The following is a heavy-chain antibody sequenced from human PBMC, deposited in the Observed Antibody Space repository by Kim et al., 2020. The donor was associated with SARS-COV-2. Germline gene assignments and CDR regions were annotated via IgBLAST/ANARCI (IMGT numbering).Heavy chain of an antibody. J-gene: IGHJ4*02. CDR3: ARARRVAVALDY. CDR1: GFTFSSYG. CDR2: ISYDGSNK. V-gene: IGHV3-33*05. Sequence: GGSLRLSCAASGFTFSSYGMHWVRQAPGKGLEWVAVISYDGSNKYYADSVKGRFTISRDNSKNTLYLQMNSLRAEDTAVYYCARARRVAVALDYWGQGTLVTVSS. D-gene: IGHD6-19*01.